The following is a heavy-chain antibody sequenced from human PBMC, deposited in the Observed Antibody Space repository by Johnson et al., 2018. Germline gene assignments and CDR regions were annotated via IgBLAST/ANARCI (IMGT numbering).Heavy chain of an antibody. J-gene: IGHJ3*02. CDR1: GGSFSGYY. D-gene: IGHD3-10*01. V-gene: IGHV4-34*01. Sequence: QVQLQQWGAGLLKPSETLSLTCAVYGGSFSGYYWSWIRQPPGKGLEWIGEINHSGSTNYNPSLKSRVTISVDTSKNQFSLKLSSVTAADTAVYYCARRKSYYGSGRYYEHAFDIWGQGKMVTVSS. CDR2: INHSGST. CDR3: ARRKSYYGSGRYYEHAFDI.